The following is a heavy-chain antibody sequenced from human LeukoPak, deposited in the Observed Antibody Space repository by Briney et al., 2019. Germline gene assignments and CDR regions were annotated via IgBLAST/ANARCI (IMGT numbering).Heavy chain of an antibody. CDR3: ARGYCSGGSCYLGAFDI. D-gene: IGHD2-15*01. CDR1: GFTFSSYA. Sequence: GGSLRPSCAASGFTFSSYAMHWVRQAPGKGLEWVAVISYDGSNKYYADSVKGRFTISRDNAKNSLYLQMNSLRAEDTAVYYCARGYCSGGSCYLGAFDIWGQGTMVTVSS. J-gene: IGHJ3*02. V-gene: IGHV3-30-3*01. CDR2: ISYDGSNK.